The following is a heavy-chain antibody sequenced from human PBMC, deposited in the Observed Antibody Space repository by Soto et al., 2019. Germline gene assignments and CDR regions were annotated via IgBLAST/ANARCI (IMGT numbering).Heavy chain of an antibody. CDR1: GYTLTSYG. D-gene: IGHD6-19*01. J-gene: IGHJ5*02. V-gene: IGHV1-18*04. CDR3: ATVAVAGSVNWFDP. CDR2: ISVYSGNT. Sequence: QFQLVQSGAEVRKPGVSVKVSCKASGYTLTSYGISWVRQAPGQGLEWMGWISVYSGNTNYAQKFQGRVSMTRDTSTSTACMELRSRRSDDTAVYYCATVAVAGSVNWFDPWGQGTLVTVSS.